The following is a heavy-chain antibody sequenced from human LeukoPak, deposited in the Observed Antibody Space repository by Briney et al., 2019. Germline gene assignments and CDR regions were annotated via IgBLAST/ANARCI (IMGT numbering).Heavy chain of an antibody. CDR2: TSGSGGST. CDR3: ARDTYYDFAWFDP. V-gene: IGHV3-23*01. J-gene: IGHJ5*02. D-gene: IGHD3-3*01. Sequence: GGSLRLSCAASGFTFSNYAMSWVRQAPGKGLEWVSATSGSGGSTYYADSVKGRFTISRDNSKNTLYLQMNSLRAEDTAVYYCARDTYYDFAWFDPWGQGTLVTVSS. CDR1: GFTFSNYA.